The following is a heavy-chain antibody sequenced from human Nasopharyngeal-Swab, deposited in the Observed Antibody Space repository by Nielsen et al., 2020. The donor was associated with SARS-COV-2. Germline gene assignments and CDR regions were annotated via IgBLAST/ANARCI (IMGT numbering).Heavy chain of an antibody. Sequence: ARQAPGKGLEWVSYISSSSSTIYYADSVKGRFTISRDNAKNSLYLQMNSLRAEDTAVYYCARAVDIVVVVAASDYWGQGTLVTVSS. CDR3: ARAVDIVVVVAASDY. J-gene: IGHJ4*02. D-gene: IGHD2-15*01. CDR2: ISSSSSTI. V-gene: IGHV3-48*04.